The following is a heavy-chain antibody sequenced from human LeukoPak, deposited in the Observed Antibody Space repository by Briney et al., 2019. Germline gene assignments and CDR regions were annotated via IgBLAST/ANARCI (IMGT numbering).Heavy chain of an antibody. V-gene: IGHV3-21*01. CDR3: ARSYTYDFWSGYPVDYYYYMDV. D-gene: IGHD3-3*01. CDR2: ISSSNTYI. J-gene: IGHJ6*03. Sequence: PGGSLRLSCVASGFTFSTYSMSWVRQAPGKGLEWVSSISSSNTYIYYADSVKGRFTISRDNAKNSLYLQMNSLRAEDTAVYYCARSYTYDFWSGYPVDYYYYMDVWGKGTTVTVSS. CDR1: GFTFSTYS.